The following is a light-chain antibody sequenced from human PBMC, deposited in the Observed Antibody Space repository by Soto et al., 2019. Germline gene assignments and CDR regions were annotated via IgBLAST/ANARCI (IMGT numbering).Light chain of an antibody. Sequence: QSFLTQPASVSGSPVQSITISCTGTSGDVCGYKYFSWYQQHPGKDPKLIIYEVTNRPSGFSNRFSGSKSGNTASLTISGLQNEDEDDYYCSAYTIRSXPGVVGRGTKVXV. CDR1: SGDVCGYKY. CDR3: SAYTIRSXPGV. CDR2: EVT. V-gene: IGLV2-14*03. J-gene: IGLJ1*01.